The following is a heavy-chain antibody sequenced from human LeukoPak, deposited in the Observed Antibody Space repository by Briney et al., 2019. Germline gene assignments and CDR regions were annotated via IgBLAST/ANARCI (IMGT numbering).Heavy chain of an antibody. D-gene: IGHD3-3*01. CDR1: GFTFSSYA. J-gene: IGHJ4*02. V-gene: IGHV3-23*01. Sequence: PGGSLRLSCAASGFTFSSYAMSWVRQAPGKGLEWVSAISGSGGSTYYADSVKGRFTISRDNSKNTLYLQMNSLRAEDTAVYYCAKETYYDFWSGDKNFDYWGQGTLVTVSS. CDR3: AKETYYDFWSGDKNFDY. CDR2: ISGSGGST.